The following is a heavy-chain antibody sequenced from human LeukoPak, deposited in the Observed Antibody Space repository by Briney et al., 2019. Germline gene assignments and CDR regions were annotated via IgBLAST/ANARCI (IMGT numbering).Heavy chain of an antibody. CDR3: ASHWTGAARLRWYYGAVGI. V-gene: IGHV4-59*08. J-gene: IGHJ3*02. Sequence: SETLSLTCTVSGGSISSYYWSWIRQPPGKGLEWVGYIYYCGSSNYNPSLKSRVTISVDTSKNQYSLKLSPVTAAAAAVEYCASHWTGAARLRWYYGAVGIWGQGTMVTVSS. D-gene: IGHD4-23*01. CDR2: IYYCGSS. CDR1: GGSISSYY.